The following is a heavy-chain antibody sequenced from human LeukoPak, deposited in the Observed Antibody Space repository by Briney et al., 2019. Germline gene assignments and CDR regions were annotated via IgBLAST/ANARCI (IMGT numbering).Heavy chain of an antibody. CDR2: INHSGST. J-gene: IGHJ6*02. V-gene: IGHV4-34*01. D-gene: IGHD5-18*01. CDR3: ARIQLPYYYYYGMDV. Sequence: XETLSLTCAVYGGSFSGYYWSWIRQPPGKGLEWIGEINHSGSTNYNPSLKSRVTISVDTSKNQFSLKLSSVTAADTAVYYCARIQLPYYYYYGMDVWGQGTTVTVSS. CDR1: GGSFSGYY.